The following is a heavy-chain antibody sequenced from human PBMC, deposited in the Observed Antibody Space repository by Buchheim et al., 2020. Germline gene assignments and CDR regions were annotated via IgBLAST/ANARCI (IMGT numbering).Heavy chain of an antibody. J-gene: IGHJ4*02. V-gene: IGHV3-30*04. CDR1: GFTFSNHA. Sequence: QVQLVESGGGVVQPGRSLRLSCAASGFTFSNHAMHWVRQAPGKGLEWVTFISHDGNNNYYADSVKGRFTISRDNSKNTLYLQMDSLRPEDTAIYYCAKVDDFYWYFFDHWGQGTL. D-gene: IGHD3-9*01. CDR2: ISHDGNNN. CDR3: AKVDDFYWYFFDH.